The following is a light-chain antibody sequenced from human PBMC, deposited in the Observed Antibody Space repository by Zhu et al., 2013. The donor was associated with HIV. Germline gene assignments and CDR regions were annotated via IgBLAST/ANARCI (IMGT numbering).Light chain of an antibody. Sequence: QSVLTQPPSVSGAPGQRVIISCTGSSSNIGAGFDVHWYQQLPGTAPKLLIYGNINRPSGAPDRFSGSKSGTSASLAITGLQTGDEADYYCGAWDTSLSACVFGSGTKLTVL. J-gene: IGLJ1*01. CDR1: SSNIGAGFD. V-gene: IGLV1-40*01. CDR3: GAWDTSLSACV. CDR2: GNI.